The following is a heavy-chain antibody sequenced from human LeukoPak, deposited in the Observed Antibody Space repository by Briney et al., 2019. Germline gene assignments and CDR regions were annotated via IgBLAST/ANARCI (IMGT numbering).Heavy chain of an antibody. D-gene: IGHD3-3*01. CDR3: AKDYDFWSGYSTGGY. CDR2: IRYDGSNK. Sequence: GGSLRLPCAASGFTFSSYGMHWVRQAPGKGLEWVAFIRYDGSNKYYADSVKGRFTISRDNSKNTLCLQMNSLRAEDTAVYYCAKDYDFWSGYSTGGYWGQGTLVTVSS. J-gene: IGHJ4*02. CDR1: GFTFSSYG. V-gene: IGHV3-30*02.